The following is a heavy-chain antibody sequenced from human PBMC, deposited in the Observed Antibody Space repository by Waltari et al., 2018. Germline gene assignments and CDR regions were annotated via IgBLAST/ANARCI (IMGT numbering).Heavy chain of an antibody. J-gene: IGHJ3*01. CDR3: ARARAWGPKAFDV. CDR2: FNPNSGGT. CDR1: GYNFIDYY. V-gene: IGHV1-2*04. D-gene: IGHD7-27*01. Sequence: QVQLVQSEAAVRKPGASVKVSCQASGYNFIDYYVHWVRQAPGLGLAWTGWFNPNSGGTMYLLKFEGWVTFSTDTSVNTADIDVARLKADDAATYFCARARAWGPKAFDVWGQGTRLTVSS.